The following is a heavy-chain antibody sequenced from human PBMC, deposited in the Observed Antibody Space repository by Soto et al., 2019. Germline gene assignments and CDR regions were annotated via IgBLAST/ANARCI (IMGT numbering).Heavy chain of an antibody. J-gene: IGHJ6*02. CDR3: VMVDNYVTPTPQDV. D-gene: IGHD3-16*01. CDR1: GYIFVNYG. V-gene: IGHV1-18*01. CDR2: ISPYTGNT. Sequence: QVQLVQSGDEVKKPGASVKVSCKASGYIFVNYGIAWVRQAPGQGLEWMGWISPYTGNTHSATKVQGRLTMTTDTSTSTAYMALGSRTSDDTAVYYCVMVDNYVTPTPQDVWGQGPTVTVS.